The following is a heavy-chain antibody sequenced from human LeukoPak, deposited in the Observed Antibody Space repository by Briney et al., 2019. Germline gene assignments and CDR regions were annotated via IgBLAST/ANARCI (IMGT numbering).Heavy chain of an antibody. D-gene: IGHD3-10*01. Sequence: PGGSLRLSCAASGFTFSSYAMTWVRQAPGKGLEWVSGISGSGGSTYYADSVKGRFTISRDNSKNTLYLQMNSLRAEDTAVYYCARVSYYYGSGKRYYYYMDVWGKGTTVTVSS. J-gene: IGHJ6*03. CDR2: ISGSGGST. CDR1: GFTFSSYA. CDR3: ARVSYYYGSGKRYYYYMDV. V-gene: IGHV3-23*01.